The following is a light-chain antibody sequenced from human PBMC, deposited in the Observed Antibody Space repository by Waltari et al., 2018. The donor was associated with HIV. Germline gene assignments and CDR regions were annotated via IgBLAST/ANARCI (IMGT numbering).Light chain of an antibody. Sequence: QSVLTQTASVSGSPGQSVTISCTGADSDIGGYNYVSWHQQYPGKAPKLIIYEVNMRPSGISHRFAGSKSGNPASLTISGLQAEDESDYYCSSYTSSSSYVFGSGTKVTVL. CDR2: EVN. V-gene: IGLV2-14*03. J-gene: IGLJ1*01. CDR3: SSYTSSSSYV. CDR1: DSDIGGYNY.